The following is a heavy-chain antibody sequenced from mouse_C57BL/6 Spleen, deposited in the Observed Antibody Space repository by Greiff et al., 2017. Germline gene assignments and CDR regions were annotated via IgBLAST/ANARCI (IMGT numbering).Heavy chain of an antibody. J-gene: IGHJ2*01. CDR3: ARSITTVALDY. CDR1: GYTFTSYW. Sequence: VQLQQPGAELVKPGASVKLSCKASGYTFTSYWMQWVKQRPGQGLEWIGEIDPSDSYTNYNQKCKGKATLTVDTSSSTAYMQLSSLTSEDSAVYDCARSITTVALDYWGQGTTLTVSS. D-gene: IGHD1-1*01. V-gene: IGHV1-50*01. CDR2: IDPSDSYT.